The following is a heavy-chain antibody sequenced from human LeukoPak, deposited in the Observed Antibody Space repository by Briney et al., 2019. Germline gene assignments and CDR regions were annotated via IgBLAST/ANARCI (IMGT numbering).Heavy chain of an antibody. Sequence: SVKVSCKASGGTFSSYAISWVRQAPGQGLEWMGGIIPIFGTANYAQKFQGRVTITADESTSTAYMELSSLRSEDTAVYYCARAGWIQLWLDWFDPWGQGTLVTVSS. V-gene: IGHV1-69*13. J-gene: IGHJ5*02. CDR3: ARAGWIQLWLDWFDP. CDR1: GGTFSSYA. D-gene: IGHD5-18*01. CDR2: IIPIFGTA.